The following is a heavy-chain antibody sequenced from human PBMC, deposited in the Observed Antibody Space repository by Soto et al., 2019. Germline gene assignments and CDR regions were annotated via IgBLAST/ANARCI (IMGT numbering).Heavy chain of an antibody. D-gene: IGHD4-17*01. Sequence: GGSLRLSCAASGFTFSNAWMSWVRQAPGKGLEWVGRIKSKTDGGTTDYAAPVKGRFTISRDDSKNTLYLQMNSLKTEDTAVYYCTTSELVDYGDSDAFDIWGQGTMVTVSS. V-gene: IGHV3-15*01. CDR3: TTSELVDYGDSDAFDI. J-gene: IGHJ3*02. CDR2: IKSKTDGGTT. CDR1: GFTFSNAW.